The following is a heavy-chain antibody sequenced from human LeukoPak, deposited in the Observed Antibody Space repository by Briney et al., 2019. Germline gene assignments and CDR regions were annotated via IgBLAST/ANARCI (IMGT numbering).Heavy chain of an antibody. J-gene: IGHJ4*02. Sequence: GGSLRLSCAASGFTFSSYWMSWVRQAPGQGLEWVANIKQDGSEIYYVDSVKGRFTIPRDNANDSLYLQMNSRRAEDTAVYYCARDAEWLVPGYWGQGTLVTVSS. CDR1: GFTFSSYW. D-gene: IGHD6-19*01. CDR2: IKQDGSEI. CDR3: ARDAEWLVPGY. V-gene: IGHV3-7*05.